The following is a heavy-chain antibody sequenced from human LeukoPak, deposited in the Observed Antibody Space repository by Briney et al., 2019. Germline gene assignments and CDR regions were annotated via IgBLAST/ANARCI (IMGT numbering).Heavy chain of an antibody. CDR2: ISYDGSNK. J-gene: IGHJ6*02. CDR3: ATGLSTSLIADYYYGMDV. Sequence: GGSLRLSCAASGFTFSSYGMHWVRQAPGKGLEWVAVISYDGSNKYYADSVKGRFTISRDNSKNTLYLQMNSLRAEDTAVYYCATGLSTSLIADYYYGMDVWGQGTTVTVS. V-gene: IGHV3-30*03. D-gene: IGHD2-2*01. CDR1: GFTFSSYG.